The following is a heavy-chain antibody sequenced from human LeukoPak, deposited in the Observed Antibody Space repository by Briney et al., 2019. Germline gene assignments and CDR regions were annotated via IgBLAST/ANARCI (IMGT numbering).Heavy chain of an antibody. J-gene: IGHJ3*02. V-gene: IGHV4-31*03. Sequence: SETLSLTCTVSGGSISSGGYYWSWIRQHPGKGLEWIGYIYYSGSTYYNPSLKSRVTISVDTSKNQFSLKLSSVTAADTAVYYCARATLSKWLAIDAFDIWGQGTMVTVSS. CDR3: ARATLSKWLAIDAFDI. D-gene: IGHD6-19*01. CDR1: GGSISSGGYY. CDR2: IYYSGST.